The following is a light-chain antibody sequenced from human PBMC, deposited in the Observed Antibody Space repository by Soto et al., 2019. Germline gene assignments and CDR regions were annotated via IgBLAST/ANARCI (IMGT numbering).Light chain of an antibody. CDR2: AAS. J-gene: IGKJ1*01. CDR1: QRISSN. CDR3: QQSYSTPRT. V-gene: IGKV1-39*01. Sequence: DILMTQSPCSLSASVGDKVTITCRASQRISSNLNWYQQKPGNAPNLLIYAASTLQSGVPSRFSGSGSGTAFTLTISSLQPEDFATYYCQQSYSTPRTFGQGTKVEIK.